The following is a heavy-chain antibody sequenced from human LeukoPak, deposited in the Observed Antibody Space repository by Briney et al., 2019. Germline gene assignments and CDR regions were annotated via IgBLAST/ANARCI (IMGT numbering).Heavy chain of an antibody. CDR3: ARDSGRPSYGDYVYFQH. CDR1: GFMFSKNA. D-gene: IGHD4-17*01. J-gene: IGHJ1*01. CDR2: IRHDGSKK. Sequence: GGSLRLSCAASGFMFSKNAMHWVRQAPGKGLECVAFIRHDGSKKDYAESVKGRFTISRDNSKNTLYLQMNSLRAEDTAVYYCARDSGRPSYGDYVYFQHWGQGTLVTVSS. V-gene: IGHV3-30*02.